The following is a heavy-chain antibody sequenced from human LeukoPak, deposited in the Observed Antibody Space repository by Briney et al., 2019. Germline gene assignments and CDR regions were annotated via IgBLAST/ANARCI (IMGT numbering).Heavy chain of an antibody. CDR2: IYVSGYT. D-gene: IGHD1-14*01. CDR3: AKSERNVGLFDY. CDR1: SGSISSYY. V-gene: IGHV4-59*03. Sequence: SETLSLTCTVPSGSISSYYWSWIRQPPRKGLEWIGCIYVSGYTKYIPSLKCRVIMSVDTSKNKFSLNLSSVTAADTAVYYCAKSERNVGLFDYCGQGTLVAASS. J-gene: IGHJ4*02.